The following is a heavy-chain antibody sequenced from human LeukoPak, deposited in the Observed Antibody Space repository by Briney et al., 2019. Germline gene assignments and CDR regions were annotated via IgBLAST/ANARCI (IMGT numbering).Heavy chain of an antibody. D-gene: IGHD3-22*01. Sequence: PSETLSLTCTVSGGSISSYYWSWIRQPPGKGLEWIGYIYYSGSTNYNPSLKSRVTISVDTSKNQFSLKLSSVTAADTAVYYCARVATYYYDSSGYRMAPRLRYYFDYWGQGTLVTVSS. CDR2: IYYSGST. CDR3: ARVATYYYDSSGYRMAPRLRYYFDY. V-gene: IGHV4-59*01. J-gene: IGHJ4*02. CDR1: GGSISSYY.